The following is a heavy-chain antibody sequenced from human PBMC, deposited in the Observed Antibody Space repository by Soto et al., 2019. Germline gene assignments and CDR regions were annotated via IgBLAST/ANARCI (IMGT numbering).Heavy chain of an antibody. CDR3: ARDHHSSSWHGDAFDI. CDR2: TYYRSKWYN. CDR1: GDSVSSNSAA. Sequence: SQTLSLTCAISGDSVSSNSAAWNWIRQSPSRGLEWLGRTYYRSKWYNDYAVSVKSRITINPDTSKNQFSLQLNSVTPEDTAVYYCARDHHSSSWHGDAFDIWGRGTMVTVSS. D-gene: IGHD6-13*01. J-gene: IGHJ3*02. V-gene: IGHV6-1*01.